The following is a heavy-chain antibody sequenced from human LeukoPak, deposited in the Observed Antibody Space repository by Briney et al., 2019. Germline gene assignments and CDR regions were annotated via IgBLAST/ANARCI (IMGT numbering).Heavy chain of an antibody. D-gene: IGHD1-1*01. CDR2: ISGSGGST. V-gene: IGHV3-23*01. Sequence: GGSLILSCAASGLTFSSYAMSWVRQAPGKGLEWVSAISGSGGSTYYADSVKGRFTISRDNSKNTLYLQMNSLRAEDTAVYYCAKHFTTLNGAFDIWGQGTMVTVSS. J-gene: IGHJ3*02. CDR1: GLTFSSYA. CDR3: AKHFTTLNGAFDI.